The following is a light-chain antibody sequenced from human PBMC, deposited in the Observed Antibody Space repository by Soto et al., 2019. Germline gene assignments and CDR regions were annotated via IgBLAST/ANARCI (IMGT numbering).Light chain of an antibody. CDR1: QSVSSSY. Sequence: EIVLTQSPGTLSLSPGERATLSCRASQSVSSSYLAWYQQKPSQAPRLLIYGASSRATGLPDRFSGSGSGTDFTLTISRLQPEDFAVYYCQKYGSSPYTFGQGTKLEIK. CDR3: QKYGSSPYT. V-gene: IGKV3-20*01. CDR2: GAS. J-gene: IGKJ2*01.